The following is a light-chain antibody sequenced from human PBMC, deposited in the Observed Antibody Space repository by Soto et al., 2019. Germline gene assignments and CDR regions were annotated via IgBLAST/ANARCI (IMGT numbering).Light chain of an antibody. V-gene: IGKV1-39*01. CDR1: QSISGY. J-gene: IGKJ1*01. Sequence: DIQMTQSPSSLSASVGDKVTITCRASQSISGYLNWYQHKPGKAPNLLIYAASSLQSGVPSRFSGSGSGTYFTLTISSLQPEDFATYYCQQSYNTWTFGQGTKVEIK. CDR2: AAS. CDR3: QQSYNTWT.